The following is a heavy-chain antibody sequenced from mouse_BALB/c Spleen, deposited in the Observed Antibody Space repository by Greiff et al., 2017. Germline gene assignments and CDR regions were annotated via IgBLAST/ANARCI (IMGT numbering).Heavy chain of an antibody. CDR3: ARDNYRYDLAY. D-gene: IGHD2-14*01. J-gene: IGHJ3*01. V-gene: IGHV3-6*02. CDR2: ISYDGSN. Sequence: EVQVVESGPGLVKPSQSLSLTCSVTGYSITSGYYWNWIRQFPGNKLEWMGYISYDGSNNYNPSLKNRISITRDTSKNQFFLKLNSVTTEDTATYYCARDNYRYDLAYWGQGTLVTVSA. CDR1: GYSITSGYY.